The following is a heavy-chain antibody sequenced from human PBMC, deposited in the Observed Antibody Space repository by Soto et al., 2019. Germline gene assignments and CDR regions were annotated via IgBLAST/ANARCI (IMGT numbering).Heavy chain of an antibody. D-gene: IGHD6-19*01. V-gene: IGHV1-8*01. CDR3: ARVPPRIAVAGQVD. J-gene: IGHJ4*02. CDR1: GYTFTSYD. Sequence: QVQLVQSGAEVKKPGASVKVSCKASGYTFTSYDINWVRQATGQGLEWMGWMNPNSGNTGYAQKFQGRVTMTRNTSISTDYMELSRLRSEDTAVYYCARVPPRIAVAGQVDWGQGTLVTVSS. CDR2: MNPNSGNT.